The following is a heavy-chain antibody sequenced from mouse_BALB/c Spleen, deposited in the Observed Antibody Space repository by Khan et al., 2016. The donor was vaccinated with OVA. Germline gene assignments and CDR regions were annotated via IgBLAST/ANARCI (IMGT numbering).Heavy chain of an antibody. D-gene: IGHD2-14*01. Sequence: QIQLVQSGPELKKPGETVRISCKASGYTFTTAGMQWVQKMPGKGLKWIGWINTHSGVPKYAEDFKGRFAFSLETSARTAYLQISNLKNEDTATYFCARSYRYYWYFDVWGAGTTVTVSS. CDR3: ARSYRYYWYFDV. CDR1: GYTFTTAG. CDR2: INTHSGVP. V-gene: IGHV9-4*02. J-gene: IGHJ1*01.